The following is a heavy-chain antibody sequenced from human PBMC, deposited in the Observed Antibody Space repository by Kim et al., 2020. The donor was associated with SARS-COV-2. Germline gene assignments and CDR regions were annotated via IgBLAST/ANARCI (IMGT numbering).Heavy chain of an antibody. CDR2: DGSGK. Sequence: DGSGKYSMDSVKDQFNTSRDNAKNSLYLQMNSQRVEDTAVYYCARSGWDYWGQGTLVTVSS. J-gene: IGHJ4*02. D-gene: IGHD6-19*01. CDR3: ARSGWDY. V-gene: IGHV3-7*01.